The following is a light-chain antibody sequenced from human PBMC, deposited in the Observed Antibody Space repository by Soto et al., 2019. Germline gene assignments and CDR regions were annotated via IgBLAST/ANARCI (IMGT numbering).Light chain of an antibody. CDR1: SSDVGGYNY. CDR3: SSYTSSNSHI. V-gene: IGLV2-14*03. Sequence: QSVLTQPASMSGSPGQSITISCTGTSSDVGGYNYVSWYQQHPGKAPKVMIYDVSNRPSGVSNRFSGSKSGNTASLTISGLQTADEADYYCSSYTSSNSHIFVTGSKVTVL. CDR2: DVS. J-gene: IGLJ1*01.